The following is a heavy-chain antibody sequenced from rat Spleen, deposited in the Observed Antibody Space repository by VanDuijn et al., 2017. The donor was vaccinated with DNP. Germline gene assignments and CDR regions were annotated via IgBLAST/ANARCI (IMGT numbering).Heavy chain of an antibody. CDR3: TTFERTNA. Sequence: EVQLVESGGDLVQSGRSLKVSCAASGFTFSDYNIAWVRQAPKKGMEWVATITYDGSRTYCRDSVKGRFTISRNNAKSTLYLQMDSLRSEDTATYYCTTFERTNAWGQGTSVTVSS. V-gene: IGHV5S10*01. J-gene: IGHJ4*01. CDR2: ITYDGSRT. CDR1: GFTFSDYN.